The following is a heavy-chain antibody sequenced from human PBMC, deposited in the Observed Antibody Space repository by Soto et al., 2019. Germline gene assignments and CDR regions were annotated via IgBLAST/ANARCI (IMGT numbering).Heavy chain of an antibody. D-gene: IGHD3-10*01. J-gene: IGHJ4*02. CDR1: LGSISSGTYY. Sequence: SETLSLTCTVSLGSISSGTYYWGWIRQPPGKGLEWIGSIYYSGNTYYNPSLKSRVTISVDTSKNQFSLKLSSVTAADTAVYYCARHPPGLLLKGYVDYWGQGTLVTVSS. V-gene: IGHV4-39*01. CDR2: IYYSGNT. CDR3: ARHPPGLLLKGYVDY.